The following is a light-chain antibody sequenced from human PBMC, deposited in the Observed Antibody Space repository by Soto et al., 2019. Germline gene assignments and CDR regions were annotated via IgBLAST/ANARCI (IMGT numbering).Light chain of an antibody. Sequence: EIVLTQSPATLSLSPWERSTLSCRASTSLSSYLAWYQQKPGQAPRLLSYDASNMATGIPARFSGSGSGTDCTLTISSLEPEDFAVYYCQQRSKWQGFAFGPGTKVDIK. CDR1: TSLSSY. J-gene: IGKJ3*01. CDR2: DAS. CDR3: QQRSKWQGFA. V-gene: IGKV3-11*01.